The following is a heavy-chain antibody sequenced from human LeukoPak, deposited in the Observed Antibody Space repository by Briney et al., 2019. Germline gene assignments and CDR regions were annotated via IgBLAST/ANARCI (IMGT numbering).Heavy chain of an antibody. CDR3: ARDYRYGYYYYMDV. CDR1: GFTFSNAW. V-gene: IGHV3-7*01. J-gene: IGHJ6*03. Sequence: GGSLRLSCAASGFTFSNAWMSWVRQAPGKGLEWVANIKQDGSEKYYVDSVKGRFTISRDNAKNSLYLQMNSLRAEDTAVYYCARDYRYGYYYYMDVWGKGTTVTVSS. D-gene: IGHD5-18*01. CDR2: IKQDGSEK.